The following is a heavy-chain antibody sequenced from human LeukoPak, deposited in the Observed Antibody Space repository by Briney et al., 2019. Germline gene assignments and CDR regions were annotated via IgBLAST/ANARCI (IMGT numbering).Heavy chain of an antibody. CDR3: AKDAAWTFRKGYFDY. J-gene: IGHJ4*02. Sequence: PGGSLRLSCAASEFTFSSYAMTWVRQAPGKGLEWVAFIRYDGSNKYYADSVKGRFTISRDNSKNTLYLQMNSLRAEDTAVYYCAKDAAWTFRKGYFDYWGQGTLVTVSS. CDR1: EFTFSSYA. V-gene: IGHV3-30*02. D-gene: IGHD3-16*01. CDR2: IRYDGSNK.